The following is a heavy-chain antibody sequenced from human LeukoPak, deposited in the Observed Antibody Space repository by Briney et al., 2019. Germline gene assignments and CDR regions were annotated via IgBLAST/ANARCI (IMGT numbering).Heavy chain of an antibody. CDR2: ISAYNGNT. CDR1: GYTFTSYG. D-gene: IGHD3-10*01. V-gene: IGHV1-18*01. CDR3: ARDLLHYYGPGSSAFDI. Sequence: GASVKVSCKASGYTFTSYGISWVRQAPGQGLEWMGWISAYNGNTNYAQKLQGRVTMTTDTSTSTAYMELRSLRSDDTAVYYCARDLLHYYGPGSSAFDIWGQGTMVTVSS. J-gene: IGHJ3*02.